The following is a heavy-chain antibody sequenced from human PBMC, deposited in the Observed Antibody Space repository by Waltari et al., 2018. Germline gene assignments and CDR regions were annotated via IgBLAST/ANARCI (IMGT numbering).Heavy chain of an antibody. J-gene: IGHJ4*02. D-gene: IGHD3-22*01. V-gene: IGHV1-69*01. CDR1: GGTFSSYA. CDR2: IIPIFGTA. Sequence: QVQLVQSGAEVKKHGSSVKVSCKASGGTFSSYAISWEGPAPGQGLEWMGGIIPIFGTANYAQKFQGRVTITADESTSTAYMELSSLRSEDTAVYYCARLEISSGYSHNFDYWGQGTLVTVSS. CDR3: ARLEISSGYSHNFDY.